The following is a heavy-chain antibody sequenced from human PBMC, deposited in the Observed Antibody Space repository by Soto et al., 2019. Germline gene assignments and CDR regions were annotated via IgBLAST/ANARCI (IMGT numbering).Heavy chain of an antibody. Sequence: PSETLSLTCTVSGGSISSGDYYWSWIRQAPGKGLEWIGYIHNSGSTYYTPSLKSRVTISVDTSKNQFSLNLSSVSAADTALYYCARVPRSSGSTSGFDDWGQGTLVTVSS. D-gene: IGHD3-10*01. J-gene: IGHJ4*02. V-gene: IGHV4-30-4*01. CDR3: ARVPRSSGSTSGFDD. CDR1: GGSISSGDYY. CDR2: IHNSGST.